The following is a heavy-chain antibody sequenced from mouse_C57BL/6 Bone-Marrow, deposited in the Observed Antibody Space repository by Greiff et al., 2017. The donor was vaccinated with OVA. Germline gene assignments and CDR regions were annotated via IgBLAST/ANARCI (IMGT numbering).Heavy chain of an antibody. CDR3: TTDDYYFDY. Sequence: DVQLQQSGAELVKPGASVKISCTASGFNIKDDYMHWVKQRPEQGLEWIGWIDPENGDTEYASKFQGKATITADTSSNTAYLQLSSLTSEDTAVYYCTTDDYYFDYWGQGTTLTVSS. D-gene: IGHD2-4*01. CDR1: GFNIKDDY. J-gene: IGHJ2*01. CDR2: IDPENGDT. V-gene: IGHV14-4*01.